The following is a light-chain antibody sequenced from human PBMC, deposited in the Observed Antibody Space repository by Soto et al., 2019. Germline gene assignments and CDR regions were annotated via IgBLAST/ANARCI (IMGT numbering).Light chain of an antibody. CDR3: QQYGSSGT. Sequence: TQSPSTLSASVGYRVTITCRASQSVSSYLAWYQQKPGQAPRLLIYDASNRATGIPDRFSGSGSGTDFTLTISRLAPEDFAVYYCQQYGSSGTFGQGTKVDIK. CDR1: QSVSSY. J-gene: IGKJ1*01. V-gene: IGKV3-20*01. CDR2: DAS.